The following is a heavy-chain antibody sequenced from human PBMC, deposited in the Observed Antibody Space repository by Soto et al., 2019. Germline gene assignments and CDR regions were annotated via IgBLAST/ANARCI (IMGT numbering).Heavy chain of an antibody. J-gene: IGHJ4*02. V-gene: IGHV3-30*18. Sequence: QRHLVESGGGVVQPWRSLRLSCAASGFSCSSYGMHWIRQAPGKGLEWVAVISHDGAFKDYADSVKGRFTISRDNSENTLLLEMNSLGPSDTAVYYCAKDYGPKAPYPYSNTNTDFWRQGTQVAVSS. D-gene: IGHD6-13*01. CDR3: AKDYGPKAPYPYSNTNTDF. CDR1: GFSCSSYG. CDR2: ISHDGAFK.